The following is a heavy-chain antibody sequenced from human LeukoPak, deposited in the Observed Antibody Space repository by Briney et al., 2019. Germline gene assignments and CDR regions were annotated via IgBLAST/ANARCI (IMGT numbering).Heavy chain of an antibody. CDR1: GFTLSSYA. D-gene: IGHD2-21*01. CDR2: ISDSGNT. V-gene: IGHV3-23*01. CDR3: AKAPVTTCRGAYCYPFDY. J-gene: IGHJ4*02. Sequence: GGTLRLSCAASGFTLSSYAMSWVRQAPGKGLEWVSAISDSGNTYHADSVKGRFTISRDSSKNTLFLQMNRLRPEDAAVYYCAKAPVTTCRGAYCYPFDYWGQGTLVTVSS.